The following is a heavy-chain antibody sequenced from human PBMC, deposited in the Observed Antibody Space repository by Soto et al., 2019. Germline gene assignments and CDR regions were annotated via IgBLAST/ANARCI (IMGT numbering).Heavy chain of an antibody. CDR1: GFTVNSNY. J-gene: IGHJ6*02. CDR2: IYSGGST. Sequence: GGSLRLSCAASGFTVNSNYMSWVRQAPGKGLEWVSVIYSGGSTYYADSVKGRFTISRDNSKNTLYLQMNSLRAEDTAVYYCARSPSSGSSSWYGYYYYGMDVWGQGTTVTVSS. D-gene: IGHD6-13*01. CDR3: ARSPSSGSSSWYGYYYYGMDV. V-gene: IGHV3-53*01.